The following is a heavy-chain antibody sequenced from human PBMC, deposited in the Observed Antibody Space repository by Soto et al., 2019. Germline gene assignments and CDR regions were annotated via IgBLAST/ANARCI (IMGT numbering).Heavy chain of an antibody. CDR3: ARDSAPGTWTPFDY. CDR1: GFTFKSYS. J-gene: IGHJ4*02. D-gene: IGHD1-1*01. V-gene: IGHV3-48*02. CDR2: ISASGSTI. Sequence: GGSLRLSCSASGFTFKSYSMNWVRQAPGKGLEWVSYISASGSTIYYADSVKGRFTISRDNAKNSLFLQMNSLRDEDTAVYYCARDSAPGTWTPFDYWGQGILVTVSS.